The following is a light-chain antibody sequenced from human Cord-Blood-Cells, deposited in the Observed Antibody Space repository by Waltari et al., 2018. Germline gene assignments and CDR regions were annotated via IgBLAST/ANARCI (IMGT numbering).Light chain of an antibody. CDR3: MIWHSSAWV. J-gene: IGLJ3*02. CDR1: SGINVGTYR. CDR2: YKSDSDK. Sequence: QAVLTQPSSLSASPGASASLTCTLRSGINVGTYRIYWYQQKPGSPPQYLLRYKSDSDKRQVSGVPSRFSGSKDASANAGILLISGLQSEDEADYYCMIWHSSAWVFGGGTKLTVL. V-gene: IGLV5-45*02.